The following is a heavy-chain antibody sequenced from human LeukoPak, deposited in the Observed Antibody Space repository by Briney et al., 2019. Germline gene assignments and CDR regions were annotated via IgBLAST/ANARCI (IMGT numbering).Heavy chain of an antibody. J-gene: IGHJ4*02. CDR1: GFTFSSYG. V-gene: IGHV3-30*02. CDR2: IRYDGSNK. D-gene: IGHD3-22*01. Sequence: GGSLRLSCAASGFTFSSYGMHWVRQAPGKGLEWVAFIRYDGSNKYYADSVKGRFTISRDNSKNTLYLQMNSLRAEDTAVYYCAKGHYYDSSGYYLAPVYWGQGTLVTVSS. CDR3: AKGHYYDSSGYYLAPVY.